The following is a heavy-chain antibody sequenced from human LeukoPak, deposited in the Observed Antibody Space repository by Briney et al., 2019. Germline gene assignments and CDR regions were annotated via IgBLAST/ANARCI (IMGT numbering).Heavy chain of an antibody. CDR1: GFTFSSNY. CDR2: MYSGGST. V-gene: IGHV3-66*01. Sequence: GSLRLSCAASGFTFSSNYMSWVRQAPGKGLEWVSVMYSGGSTYYADSVKGRFTISRDNSKNTLFLQMNSLRGEDTAVYYCASSAGYSSGWSLDYWGQGTLATVSS. D-gene: IGHD6-19*01. J-gene: IGHJ4*02. CDR3: ASSAGYSSGWSLDY.